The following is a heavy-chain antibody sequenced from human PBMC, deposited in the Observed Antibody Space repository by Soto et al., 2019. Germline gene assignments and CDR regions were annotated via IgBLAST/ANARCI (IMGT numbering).Heavy chain of an antibody. CDR2: IYPGNSDT. CDR1: GYNFANYW. CDR3: ARHVYYDVLKKNY. V-gene: IGHV5-51*01. J-gene: IGHJ4*02. Sequence: GESLKISCKGSGYNFANYWIGWVRQMPGKGLEWMGIIYPGNSDTRYSPSFQGQVTISADTSISTAYLEWSSLKASDTAMYYCARHVYYDVLKKNYWGQGTLVTVSS. D-gene: IGHD3-9*01.